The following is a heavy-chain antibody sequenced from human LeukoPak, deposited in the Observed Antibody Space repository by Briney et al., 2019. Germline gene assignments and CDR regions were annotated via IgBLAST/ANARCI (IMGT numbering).Heavy chain of an antibody. V-gene: IGHV3-30*18. CDR2: ISYDGSNK. CDR3: AKGPYSSSWYRYYFDY. J-gene: IGHJ4*02. Sequence: GGSLRLSCAASGFTFSSYGMHWVRQAPGKGLEWVAVISYDGSNKYYADSVKGRFTISRDNSKNTLYLQMNSLRAEDTAVYYCAKGPYSSSWYRYYFDYWGQGTLVTVSS. D-gene: IGHD6-13*01. CDR1: GFTFSSYG.